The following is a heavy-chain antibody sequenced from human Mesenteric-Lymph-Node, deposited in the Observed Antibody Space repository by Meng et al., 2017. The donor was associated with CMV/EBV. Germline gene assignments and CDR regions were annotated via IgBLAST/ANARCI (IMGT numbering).Heavy chain of an antibody. CDR2: ISYDGSNK. CDR3: ARDAGCSSTSCLQHYFDY. J-gene: IGHJ4*02. V-gene: IGHV3-30*04. CDR1: GFTFSSYA. D-gene: IGHD2-2*01. Sequence: SCAASGFTFSSYAMHWVRQAPGKGLEWVAVISYDGSNKYYADSVKGRFTISRDNSKNTLYLQMNSLRAEDTAVYYCARDAGCSSTSCLQHYFDYWGQGTLVTVSS.